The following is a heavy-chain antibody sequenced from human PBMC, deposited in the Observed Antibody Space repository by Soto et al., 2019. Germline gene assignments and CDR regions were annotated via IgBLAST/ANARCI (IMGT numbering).Heavy chain of an antibody. CDR1: GGSISSYY. D-gene: IGHD6-13*01. J-gene: IGHJ4*02. Sequence: PSETLSLTCTVSGGSISSYYWSWIRQPPGKGLEWIGYIYYSGSTNYNPSLKSRVTISVDTSKNQFSLKLSSVTAADTAVYYCARSFSAAGTPYYFDYWGQGTLVTVSS. V-gene: IGHV4-59*08. CDR3: ARSFSAAGTPYYFDY. CDR2: IYYSGST.